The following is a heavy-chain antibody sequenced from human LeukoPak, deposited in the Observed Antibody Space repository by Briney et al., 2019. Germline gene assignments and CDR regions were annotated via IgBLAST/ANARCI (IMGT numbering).Heavy chain of an antibody. Sequence: SETLSLTCTVSGGSISSYYWSWIRQPPGKGLEWIAYIYYSGSTNYNPSLKSRVTISVDTSKNQFSLKLSSVTAADTAVYYCAREVAVAGGSWFDPWGQGTLVTVSS. CDR3: AREVAVAGGSWFDP. V-gene: IGHV4-59*01. J-gene: IGHJ5*02. CDR1: GGSISSYY. D-gene: IGHD6-19*01. CDR2: IYYSGST.